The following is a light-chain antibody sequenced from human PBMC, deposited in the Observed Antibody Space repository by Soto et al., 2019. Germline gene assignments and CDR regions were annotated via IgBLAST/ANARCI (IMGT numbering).Light chain of an antibody. CDR3: QQYNSYSLLT. CDR2: YAS. J-gene: IGKJ4*01. Sequence: DIQMTQSPSTLSASVGDRVTITCRGSQTISSWFAWYQQKPGKAPKLLINYASSLESGGPSRFSGSGSGTEFTLTISSLQPDDVATYYCQQYNSYSLLTFGGGTKVDIK. CDR1: QTISSW. V-gene: IGKV1-5*01.